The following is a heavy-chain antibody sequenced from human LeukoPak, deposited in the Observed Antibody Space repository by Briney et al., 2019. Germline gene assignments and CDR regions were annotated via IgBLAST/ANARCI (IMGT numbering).Heavy chain of an antibody. CDR1: GFTFSSYG. CDR3: AKDHVGTWSALDY. Sequence: GGSLRLSCAASGFTFSSYGMHWVRQAPGKGLEWVAFIRNDGSDKYYADSVKGRFIISRDNSRNTLSLEMNSLRAEDTAVYYCAKDHVGTWSALDYWGQGTLVTVSS. V-gene: IGHV3-30*02. J-gene: IGHJ4*02. CDR2: IRNDGSDK. D-gene: IGHD6-13*01.